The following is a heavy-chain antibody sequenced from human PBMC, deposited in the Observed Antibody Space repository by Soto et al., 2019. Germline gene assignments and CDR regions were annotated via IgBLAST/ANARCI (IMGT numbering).Heavy chain of an antibody. CDR3: ASLIAAAGPPHSPRYYYGMDV. CDR1: GGTFSSYA. J-gene: IGHJ6*02. Sequence: QVQLVQSGAEVKKPGSSVKVSCKASGGTFSSYAISWVRQAPGQGLEWMGGIIPIFGTADYAQKFQGRVTSTADEYTSTAYMELSSLRSEDTAVYYCASLIAAAGPPHSPRYYYGMDVWGQGTTVTVSS. D-gene: IGHD6-13*01. V-gene: IGHV1-69*12. CDR2: IIPIFGTA.